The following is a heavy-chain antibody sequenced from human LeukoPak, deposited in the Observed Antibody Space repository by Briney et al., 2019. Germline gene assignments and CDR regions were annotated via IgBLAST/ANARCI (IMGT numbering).Heavy chain of an antibody. V-gene: IGHV4-39*01. CDR1: GGSISSNSYY. D-gene: IGHD6-13*01. CDR2: IFYSGGT. J-gene: IGHJ6*03. Sequence: SETLSLTCTVSGGSISSNSYYWGWIRQPPGKGLEWIGSIFYSGGTYYNPSLKSRVTISVDTSKNQFSLKLSSVTAADTAVYYCARHRAAAAGPYQYYYYYMDVWGKGTTVTVSS. CDR3: ARHRAAAAGPYQYYYYYMDV.